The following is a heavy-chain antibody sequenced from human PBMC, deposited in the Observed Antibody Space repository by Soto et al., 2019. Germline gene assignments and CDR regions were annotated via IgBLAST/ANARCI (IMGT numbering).Heavy chain of an antibody. Sequence: SETLSLTCAVYGESFSGYYWSWIRQPPGKGLEWIGNINRGRSTNYNPSPKSRVTISVDTSKNQFSLKLTSVTGAYTAVYYCVRCSSCLWGQGTLVTVSS. CDR2: INRGRST. V-gene: IGHV4-34*01. CDR1: GESFSGYY. CDR3: VRCSSCL. D-gene: IGHD6-13*01. J-gene: IGHJ4*02.